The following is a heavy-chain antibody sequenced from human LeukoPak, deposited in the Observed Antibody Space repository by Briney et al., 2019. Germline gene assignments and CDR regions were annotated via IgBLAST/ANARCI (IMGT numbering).Heavy chain of an antibody. Sequence: PSETLSLTCTVSGGSISSYYWSWIRQPAGKGLEWIGRIYTSGSTNYNPSLKSRVTMSVDTSKNQFSLKLSSVTAADTAVYYCVATIFGVVIHDAFDIWGQGTMVTVSS. CDR2: IYTSGST. V-gene: IGHV4-4*07. J-gene: IGHJ3*02. CDR3: VATIFGVVIHDAFDI. D-gene: IGHD3-3*01. CDR1: GGSISSYY.